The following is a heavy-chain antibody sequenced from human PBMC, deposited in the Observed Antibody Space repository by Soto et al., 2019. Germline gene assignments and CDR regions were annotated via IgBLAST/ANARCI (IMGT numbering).Heavy chain of an antibody. D-gene: IGHD1-26*01. V-gene: IGHV1-58*01. CDR3: AATTWGATVLLAAFDI. CDR2: IVVGSGNT. J-gene: IGHJ3*02. CDR1: GFTFTSSA. Sequence: SVKVSCKASGFTFTSSAVQWVRQARGQRLEWIGWIVVGSGNTNYAQKFQERVTITRDMSTSTAYMELSSLRSEDTAVYYCAATTWGATVLLAAFDIWGQGTMVTVSS.